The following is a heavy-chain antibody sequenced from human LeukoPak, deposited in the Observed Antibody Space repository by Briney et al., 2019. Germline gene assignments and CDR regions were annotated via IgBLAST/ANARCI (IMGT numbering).Heavy chain of an antibody. CDR2: ISGSGGNT. Sequence: GGSLRLSCAASGLTFSNYDMNWVRQAPGKGLEWVSAISGSGGNTYYADSVKGRFTISRDNSKNTLYLQMNGLRAEDTAVYYCAKGISVAEYFQHWGQGTLVTVSS. CDR3: AKGISVAEYFQH. J-gene: IGHJ1*01. V-gene: IGHV3-23*01. D-gene: IGHD6-19*01. CDR1: GLTFSNYD.